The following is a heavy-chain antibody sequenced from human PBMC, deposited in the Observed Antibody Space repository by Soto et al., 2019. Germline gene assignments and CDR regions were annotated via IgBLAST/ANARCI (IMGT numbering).Heavy chain of an antibody. D-gene: IGHD2-2*03. CDR1: GGSISSGGYY. CDR2: IYYSGST. J-gene: IGHJ6*03. CDR3: ARRSSGYCSSTSCYPDYYYYYMDV. Sequence: QVQLQESGPGLVKPSQTLSLTCTVSGGSISSGGYYWSWIRQHPGKGLEWIGYIYYSGSTYYNPSLQSRVTISVDTSKNQFSLKLSSVTAADTAVYYCARRSSGYCSSTSCYPDYYYYYMDVWGKGTTVTVSS. V-gene: IGHV4-31*03.